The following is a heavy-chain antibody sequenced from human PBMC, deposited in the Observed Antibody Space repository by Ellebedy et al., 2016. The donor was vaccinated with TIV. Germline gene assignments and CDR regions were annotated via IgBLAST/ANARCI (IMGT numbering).Heavy chain of an antibody. Sequence: AASVKVSCKASGYTLMWYGISWVRQAPGQGLEWMGWISAYNGNTNYAQKLQGRVTMTTDTSTSTAYMELRSLRSDDTAVYYCARYYGGDCYSGDFDYWGQGTLVTVSS. D-gene: IGHD2-21*02. V-gene: IGHV1-18*01. CDR1: GYTLMWYG. CDR3: ARYYGGDCYSGDFDY. J-gene: IGHJ4*02. CDR2: ISAYNGNT.